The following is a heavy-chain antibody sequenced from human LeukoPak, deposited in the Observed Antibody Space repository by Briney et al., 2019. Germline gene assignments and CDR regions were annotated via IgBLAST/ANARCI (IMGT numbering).Heavy chain of an antibody. CDR3: ARGAALAAYEDPLDY. D-gene: IGHD3-3*01. V-gene: IGHV3-23*01. CDR1: GFTFNNYA. Sequence: QPGGSLRLSCAASGFTFNNYALSWVRQAPGKGLEWVSGISGSGGDTYYADSVKGRFTISRDISMNTLYLQMNSLRVEDTAVYYCARGAALAAYEDPLDYWGQGTLVTVSS. J-gene: IGHJ4*02. CDR2: ISGSGGDT.